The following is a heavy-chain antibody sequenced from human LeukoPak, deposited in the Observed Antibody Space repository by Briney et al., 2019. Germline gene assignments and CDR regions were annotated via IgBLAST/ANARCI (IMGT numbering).Heavy chain of an antibody. J-gene: IGHJ6*03. V-gene: IGHV4-34*01. CDR1: GGSFSGYY. CDR2: INHSGST. Sequence: SETLSLTCAVYGGSFSGYYWSWIRQPPGKGLEWIGEINHSGSTNYNPSLKSRVTISVDTSKNQFSLKLSSVTAADTAVYYCTRHFQLHRYYYYYMDVWGKGTTVTVSS. CDR3: TRHFQLHRYYYYYMDV. D-gene: IGHD2-2*01.